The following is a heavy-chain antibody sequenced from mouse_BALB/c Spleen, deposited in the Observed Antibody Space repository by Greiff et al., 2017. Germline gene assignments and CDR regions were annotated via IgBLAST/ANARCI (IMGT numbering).Heavy chain of an antibody. CDR1: GFSLTGYG. V-gene: IGHV2-6-7*01. CDR3: AREYGNYNYAMDY. Sequence: VQRVESGPGLVAPSQSLSITCTVSGFSLTGYGVNWVRQPPGKGLEWLGMIWGDGSTDYNSALKSRLSISKDNSKSQVFLKMNSLQTDDTARYYCAREYGNYNYAMDYWGQGTSVTVSS. CDR2: IWGDGST. J-gene: IGHJ4*01. D-gene: IGHD2-1*01.